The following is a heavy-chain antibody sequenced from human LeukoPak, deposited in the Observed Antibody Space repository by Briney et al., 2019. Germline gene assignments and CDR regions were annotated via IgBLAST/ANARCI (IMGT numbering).Heavy chain of an antibody. CDR1: GRSISSSSYY. Sequence: AETLSLTCTLCGRSISSSSYYWGWIRQPPGKGLEWIGTIYYSGSTHSTPSLKSRVTMSVDTSKKQFSLKLRSVTAADTAVYYCARLPSIAGRRTFHYYSMDVWGKGTTVPVSS. V-gene: IGHV4-39*01. CDR3: ARLPSIAGRRTFHYYSMDV. D-gene: IGHD6-6*01. CDR2: IYYSGST. J-gene: IGHJ6*03.